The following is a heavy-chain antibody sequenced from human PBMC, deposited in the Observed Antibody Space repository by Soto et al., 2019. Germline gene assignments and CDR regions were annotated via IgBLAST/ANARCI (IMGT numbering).Heavy chain of an antibody. J-gene: IGHJ4*02. CDR1: GGSISRYY. CDR2: IYYNGST. Sequence: SETLSLTCSVSGGSISRYYWSWIRQPPGKGLEWIGYIYYNGSTNYNPSLKSRITISVDTSKNQFSLKLSSVTAADTAVYYCARDSSLVGLYYFDYWGQGTLVTVSS. CDR3: ARDSSLVGLYYFDY. D-gene: IGHD2-2*01. V-gene: IGHV4-59*01.